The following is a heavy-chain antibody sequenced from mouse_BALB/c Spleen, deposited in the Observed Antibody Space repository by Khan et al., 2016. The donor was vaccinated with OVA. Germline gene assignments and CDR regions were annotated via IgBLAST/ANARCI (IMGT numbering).Heavy chain of an antibody. CDR1: GYTFSNYW. CDR3: ARVKYGSRDYFES. D-gene: IGHD1-1*01. Sequence: QVQLKQSGAELMKPGASVKISCKATGYTFSNYWIEWVKQRPGHGLEWIGEFLPGSGNANYNERFKGKATFASDASSNTAFMQLSSLTSEDSAVYFCARVKYGSRDYFESWGQGTILTVSS. J-gene: IGHJ2*01. V-gene: IGHV1-9*01. CDR2: FLPGSGNA.